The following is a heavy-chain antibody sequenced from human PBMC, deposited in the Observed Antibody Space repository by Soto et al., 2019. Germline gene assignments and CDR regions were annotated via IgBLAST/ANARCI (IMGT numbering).Heavy chain of an antibody. D-gene: IGHD2-21*02. CDR3: VRGDKGGFDL. CDR1: GFSFTTHS. J-gene: IGHJ3*01. CDR2: ISPNSDYI. Sequence: PGGSLRLSCVASGFSFTTHSMNWVRQAPGRGLEWVSSISPNSDYIYYADSLKGRFTISRDNAKNSLYLQMNSLRAEDTAVYYCVRGDKGGFDLWGQGTTVTVSS. V-gene: IGHV3-21*01.